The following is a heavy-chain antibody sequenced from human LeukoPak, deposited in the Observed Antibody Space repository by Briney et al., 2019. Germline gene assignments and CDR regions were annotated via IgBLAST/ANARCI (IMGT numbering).Heavy chain of an antibody. Sequence: PSETLSLTCTVSGGSISSGSYYWSWIRQPAGKGLEWIGRIYTSGSTNYNPSLKSRVTISVDTSKNQFSLKLSSVTAADTAVYYCASSDVLYYYYMDVWGKGTTVTISS. V-gene: IGHV4-61*02. CDR3: ASSDVLYYYYMDV. J-gene: IGHJ6*03. D-gene: IGHD3-16*01. CDR1: GGSISSGSYY. CDR2: IYTSGST.